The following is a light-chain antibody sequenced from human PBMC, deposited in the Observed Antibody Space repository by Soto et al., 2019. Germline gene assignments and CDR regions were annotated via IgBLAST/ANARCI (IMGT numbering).Light chain of an antibody. CDR2: DAS. Sequence: DIQITQSPSTLSASIGDRVTITCRASQNINNWIAWYQQKPGKAPKFLIYDASTSESGVPSRFSGSGFGTEFSLTISSLQPDDFGSYYCQHMRTFGQGTKVDIK. CDR1: QNINNW. J-gene: IGKJ1*01. CDR3: QHMRT. V-gene: IGKV1-5*01.